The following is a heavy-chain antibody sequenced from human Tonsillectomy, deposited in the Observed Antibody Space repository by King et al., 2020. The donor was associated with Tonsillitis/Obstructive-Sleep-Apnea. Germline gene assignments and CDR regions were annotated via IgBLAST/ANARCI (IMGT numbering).Heavy chain of an antibody. J-gene: IGHJ6*03. CDR3: ARDRAGMAVAGNYSYMDV. V-gene: IGHV4-59*01. D-gene: IGHD6-19*01. CDR2: IYYSGST. CDR1: GVSISSYY. Sequence: VQLQESGPGLVKPSETLSLTCTVSGVSISSYYWSWIRQPPGKGLEGIGYIYYSGSTNYNPSLKSRVTISVDTSKNQFSLKLSSVTGADTADYYCARDRAGMAVAGNYSYMDVWGQGTTVTVSS.